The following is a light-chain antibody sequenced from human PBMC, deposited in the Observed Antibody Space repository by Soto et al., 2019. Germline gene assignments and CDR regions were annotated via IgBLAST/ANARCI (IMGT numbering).Light chain of an antibody. CDR2: DAT. CDR3: QQRSNWPLT. Sequence: EIVLTQSPSTLSFSPWERAILSFVTSQSVSSYLAWYQQKPGQPPRFLIYDATNRATGTPARFSGSGSGTDFTLTISSLEPEDFAVYYCQQRSNWPLTFGGGTKVDIK. J-gene: IGKJ4*01. V-gene: IGKV3-11*01. CDR1: QSVSSY.